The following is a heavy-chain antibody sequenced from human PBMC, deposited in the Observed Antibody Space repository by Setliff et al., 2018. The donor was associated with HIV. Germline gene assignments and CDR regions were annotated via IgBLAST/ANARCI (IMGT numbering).Heavy chain of an antibody. CDR2: IYYSGST. Sequence: LSLTCTVSGYSISSGYYWSWIRQPPGKGLEWIGYIYYSGSTNYNPSLKSRVTISVDTSKNQFSLKLSSVTAADTAVYYCARVGYYYDSSGYYVSTGRAAFDIWGQGTMVTVSS. CDR1: GYSISSGYY. V-gene: IGHV4-61*01. J-gene: IGHJ3*02. CDR3: ARVGYYYDSSGYYVSTGRAAFDI. D-gene: IGHD3-22*01.